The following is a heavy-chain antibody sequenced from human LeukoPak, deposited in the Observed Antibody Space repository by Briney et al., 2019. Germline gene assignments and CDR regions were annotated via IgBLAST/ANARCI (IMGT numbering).Heavy chain of an antibody. CDR3: ASSDTAMVTIWFDP. J-gene: IGHJ5*02. CDR2: IYYSGST. CDR1: GGSISSSSYY. D-gene: IGHD5-18*01. V-gene: IGHV4-39*01. Sequence: SETLSLTCTVSGGSISSSSYYWGWIRQPPGTGLEWLGSIYYSGSTYYNPSLKSRVTISVDTSKNQFSLKLSSVTAADTAVYYCASSDTAMVTIWFDPWGQGTLVTVSS.